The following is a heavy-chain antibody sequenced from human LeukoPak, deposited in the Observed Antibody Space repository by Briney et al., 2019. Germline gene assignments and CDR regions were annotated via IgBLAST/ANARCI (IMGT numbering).Heavy chain of an antibody. CDR3: AREKGGTYSDF. V-gene: IGHV3-48*01. CDR1: GFTFSAYN. J-gene: IGHJ4*02. Sequence: PGGSRRLSCAASGFTFSAYNMNWVRQAPGKGLEWVSFITSSSNSIYYADSVKGRFTISRDNAMNSLYLQMNSLRADDTAVYYCAREKGGTYSDFWGQGTLVTVSS. D-gene: IGHD1-26*01. CDR2: ITSSSNSI.